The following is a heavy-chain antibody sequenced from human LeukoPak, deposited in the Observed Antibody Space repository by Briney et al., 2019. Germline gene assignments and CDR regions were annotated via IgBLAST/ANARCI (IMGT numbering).Heavy chain of an antibody. Sequence: GGTLRLSCAASGFTFSSYGMSWVRQAPGKGLEWVSAISGSGGSTYYADSVKGRFTISRDNAKNSLYLQMNSLRAEDTAVYYCARDYYMDVWGKGTTVTISS. J-gene: IGHJ6*03. CDR2: ISGSGGST. CDR3: ARDYYMDV. CDR1: GFTFSSYG. V-gene: IGHV3-23*01.